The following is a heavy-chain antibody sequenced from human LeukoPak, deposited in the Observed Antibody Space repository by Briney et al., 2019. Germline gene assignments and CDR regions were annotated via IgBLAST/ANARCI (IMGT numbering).Heavy chain of an antibody. Sequence: GASVKVSCKASGYTFTSYYMHWVRQAPGQGLEWMGIINPSGGSTSYAQKFQGRVTMTRDTSTSTVYMELSSLRSEDTAVYYCARDGCSYGPSGVSYFDYWGQGTLVTVSS. J-gene: IGHJ4*02. D-gene: IGHD5-18*01. CDR3: ARDGCSYGPSGVSYFDY. CDR2: INPSGGST. CDR1: GYTFTSYY. V-gene: IGHV1-46*01.